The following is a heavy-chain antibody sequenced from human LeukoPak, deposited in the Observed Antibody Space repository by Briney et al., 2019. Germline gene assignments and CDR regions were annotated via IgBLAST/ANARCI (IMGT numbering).Heavy chain of an antibody. Sequence: PGGSLRLSCAASGFTFSSYSMNWVRQAPGKGLEWVSSISSSSSYIYYADSVKGRFTISRDNAKNSLYLQMNSLRAEDTAVYYCARDRPYGDQAFDYWGQGTLVTVSS. J-gene: IGHJ4*02. CDR1: GFTFSSYS. CDR2: ISSSSSYI. CDR3: ARDRPYGDQAFDY. V-gene: IGHV3-21*01. D-gene: IGHD4-17*01.